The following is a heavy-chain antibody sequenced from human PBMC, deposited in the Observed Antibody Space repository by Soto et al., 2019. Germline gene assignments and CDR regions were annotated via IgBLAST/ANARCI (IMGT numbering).Heavy chain of an antibody. CDR3: ARHFVAVVIKGWGY. D-gene: IGHD3-10*01. J-gene: IGHJ4*02. Sequence: SETLSLTCNVSGGSIGRSNYYWDWLRQPPGKGLEWIGTTYYNGNAYYNPSLRSRVSMSVDTSKNQFSLKLISVTAADTAVYYCARHFVAVVIKGWGYWGQGKLVT. CDR2: TYYNGNA. V-gene: IGHV4-39*01. CDR1: GGSIGRSNYY.